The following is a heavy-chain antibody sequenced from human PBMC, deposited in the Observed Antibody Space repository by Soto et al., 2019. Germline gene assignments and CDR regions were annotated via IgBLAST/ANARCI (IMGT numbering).Heavy chain of an antibody. CDR3: AKGGIGWFDP. Sequence: EVQLLESGGKLVQPGGSLRLSCAASGFTFSSYAMNWVRQAPGRGLEWVSTISYDGGNTYYPRSVKGRFTISRDNSKNTLYLQMNSLRAEDAAVYYCAKGGIGWFDPWGQGTLVTVSS. J-gene: IGHJ5*02. V-gene: IGHV3-23*01. CDR1: GFTFSSYA. D-gene: IGHD2-21*01. CDR2: ISYDGGNT.